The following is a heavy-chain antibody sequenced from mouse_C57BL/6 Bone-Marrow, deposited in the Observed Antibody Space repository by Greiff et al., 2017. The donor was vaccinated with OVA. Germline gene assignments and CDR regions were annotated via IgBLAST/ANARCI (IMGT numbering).Heavy chain of an antibody. J-gene: IGHJ4*01. CDR1: GFTFSSYG. CDR3: ARHGMDAMDY. CDR2: ISSGGSYT. V-gene: IGHV5-6*01. Sequence: EVQGVESGGDLVKPGGSLKLSCAASGFTFSSYGMSWVRQTPDKRLEWVATISSGGSYTYYPDSVKGRFTISRDNAKNTLYLQMSSLKSEDTAMYYCARHGMDAMDYWGQGTSVTVSS.